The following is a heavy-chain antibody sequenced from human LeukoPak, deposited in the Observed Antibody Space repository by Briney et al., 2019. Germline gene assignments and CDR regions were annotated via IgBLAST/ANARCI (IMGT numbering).Heavy chain of an antibody. V-gene: IGHV1-8*01. CDR1: GYTFTSYD. D-gene: IGHD6-19*01. Sequence: ASVKVSCKASGYTFTSYDINWVRQATGQGLEWMGRMNPNSGNTGYAQKFQGRVTMTRNTSISTAYMELSSLRSEDTAVYYCARVRAVAGRAEYFQHWGQGTLVTVSS. CDR2: MNPNSGNT. CDR3: ARVRAVAGRAEYFQH. J-gene: IGHJ1*01.